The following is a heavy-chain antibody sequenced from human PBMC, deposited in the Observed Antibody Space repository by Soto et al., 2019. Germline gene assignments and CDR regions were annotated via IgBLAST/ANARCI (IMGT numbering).Heavy chain of an antibody. CDR1: GASISSYY. V-gene: IGHV4-59*01. Sequence: NPXDTLYLTCSVSGASISSYYWSWIRQPPGKGLEWIGYIYYSGSTNYNPSLKSRVTISVDTSKNQFALKLSSVTAADTAVYYCARSSIAAATFFDYSGQGTLVTVSS. CDR2: IYYSGST. CDR3: ARSSIAAATFFDY. J-gene: IGHJ4*02. D-gene: IGHD6-13*01.